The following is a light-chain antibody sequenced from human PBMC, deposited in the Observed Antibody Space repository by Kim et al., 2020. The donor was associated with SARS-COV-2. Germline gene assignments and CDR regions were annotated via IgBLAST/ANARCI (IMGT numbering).Light chain of an antibody. CDR2: GAS. V-gene: IGKV3-15*01. CDR1: KSVSSN. J-gene: IGKJ1*01. Sequence: PRAGSPPPGSASKSVSSNLGWDQQKPGPAPSTLIYGASTGATGIPARFSGSGSGTEFTLTISSLPSEDFAVYYCQQYNNWPPWTFGQGTKVDIK. CDR3: QQYNNWPPWT.